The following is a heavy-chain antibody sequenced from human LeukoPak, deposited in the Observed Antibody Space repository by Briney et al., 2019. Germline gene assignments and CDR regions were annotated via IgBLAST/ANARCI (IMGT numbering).Heavy chain of an antibody. CDR2: IWYDGSNK. V-gene: IGHV3-33*08. D-gene: IGHD2-15*01. J-gene: IGHJ4*02. CDR3: ARRGYCSGGSCSGRLGY. Sequence: GGPVTLSCAASRFTFSSYGMLWLRQAPGKGLEGLAVIWYDGSNKYYADSVKGRFTISRDNAKNSLYLQMNSLRAEDTAVYYCARRGYCSGGSCSGRLGYWGQGTLVTVSS. CDR1: RFTFSSYG.